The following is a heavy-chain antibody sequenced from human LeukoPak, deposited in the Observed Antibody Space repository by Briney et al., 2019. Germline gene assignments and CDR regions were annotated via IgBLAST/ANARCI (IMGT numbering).Heavy chain of an antibody. V-gene: IGHV3-11*01. CDR3: AQGHWGLDY. D-gene: IGHD7-27*01. J-gene: IGHJ4*02. Sequence: GGSLRLSCAVSGFTFSDNYMTWIRQAPGKGLEWVSYISNTGTDRNYADSVKGRFTISMDNTKPSLYLQMNSLRVEDTAVYYCAQGHWGLDYWGQGALVTVSS. CDR1: GFTFSDNY. CDR2: ISNTGTDR.